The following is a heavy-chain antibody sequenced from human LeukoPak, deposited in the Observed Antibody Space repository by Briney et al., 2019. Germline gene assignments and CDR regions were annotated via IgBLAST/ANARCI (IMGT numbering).Heavy chain of an antibody. J-gene: IGHJ3*02. D-gene: IGHD3-22*01. V-gene: IGHV3-21*01. CDR1: GFTFSSYE. Sequence: GGSLRLSCAASGFTFSSYEMNWFRQAPGKGLEWVSSISSSSSYIFYADSVKGRFTISRDNAKNSLYLQMNSLRAEDTAVYYCARVPGAYYYDTSGPPIWGQGTMVTVSS. CDR3: ARVPGAYYYDTSGPPI. CDR2: ISSSSSYI.